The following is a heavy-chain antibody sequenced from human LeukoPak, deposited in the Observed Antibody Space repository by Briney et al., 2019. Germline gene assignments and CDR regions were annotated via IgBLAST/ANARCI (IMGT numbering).Heavy chain of an antibody. CDR2: INPNSGGT. D-gene: IGHD2-15*01. V-gene: IGHV1-2*02. J-gene: IGHJ4*02. CDR3: ARDCIGCHGFDY. Sequence: ASVKVSCKASGYTFTGYYMHWVRQAPGQGLEWMGWINPNSGGTNYAQKFQGRVTMTRDTSISTAYTELSRLRSDDTAVYYCARDCIGCHGFDYWGQGTLVTVSS. CDR1: GYTFTGYY.